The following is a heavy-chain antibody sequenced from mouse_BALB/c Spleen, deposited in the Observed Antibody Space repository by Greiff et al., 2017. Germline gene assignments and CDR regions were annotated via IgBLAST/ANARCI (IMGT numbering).Heavy chain of an antibody. V-gene: IGHV1-61*01. Sequence: QVQLQQSGAELVRPGASVKLSCKASGYSFTSYWMNWVKQRPGQGLEWIGMIHPSDSETRLNQKFKDKATLTVDKSSSTAYMQLSSLTSDDSAVYFCARPLYYDYPFAYWGQGTLVTVSA. CDR1: GYSFTSYW. CDR3: ARPLYYDYPFAY. J-gene: IGHJ3*01. D-gene: IGHD2-4*01. CDR2: IHPSDSET.